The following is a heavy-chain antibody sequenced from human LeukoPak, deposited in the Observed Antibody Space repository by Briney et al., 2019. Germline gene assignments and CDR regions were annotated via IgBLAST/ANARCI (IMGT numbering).Heavy chain of an antibody. D-gene: IGHD3/OR15-3a*01. J-gene: IGHJ3*02. CDR2: ISGSGGST. V-gene: IGHV3-23*01. CDR3: AKRSAWGYDFDDAFDI. Sequence: GRSLRLSCAASGFTFSSYAMNWVRQAPGNGLEGVSVISGSGGSTYYADSVKGRFTISRDNSKNTLYLQMNSLRAEDTAVYYCAKRSAWGYDFDDAFDIWGQGTMVTVSS. CDR1: GFTFSSYA.